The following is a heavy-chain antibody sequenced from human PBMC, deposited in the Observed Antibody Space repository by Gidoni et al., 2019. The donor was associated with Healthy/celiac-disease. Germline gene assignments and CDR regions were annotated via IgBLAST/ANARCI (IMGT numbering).Heavy chain of an antibody. CDR3: TTEEARIAAAGTDFTVDY. J-gene: IGHJ4*02. D-gene: IGHD6-13*01. V-gene: IGHV3-15*01. CDR2: IKSKTDGGTT. Sequence: AASGFTFSNAWMSWVRLAPGKGLEWVGRIKSKTDGGTTDYAAPVKGRFTISRDDSKNTLYLQMNSLKTEDTAVYYCTTEEARIAAAGTDFTVDYWGQGTLVTVSS. CDR1: GFTFSNAW.